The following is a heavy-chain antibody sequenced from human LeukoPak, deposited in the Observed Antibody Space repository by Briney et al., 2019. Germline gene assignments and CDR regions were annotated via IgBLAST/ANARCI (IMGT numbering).Heavy chain of an antibody. J-gene: IGHJ6*02. V-gene: IGHV3-74*01. Sequence: GGYLRLSCAASGFTFSSYWMHWVRQAPGKGLVWVSRINSDGSSTSYADSVKGRFTISRDNAKNTLYLQMNSLRAEDTAVYYCARGGGLTYGMDVWGQGTTVTVSS. D-gene: IGHD3-16*01. CDR1: GFTFSSYW. CDR3: ARGGGLTYGMDV. CDR2: INSDGSST.